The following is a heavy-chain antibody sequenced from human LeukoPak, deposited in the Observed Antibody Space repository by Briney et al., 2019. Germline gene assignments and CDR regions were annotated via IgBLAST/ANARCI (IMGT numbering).Heavy chain of an antibody. CDR2: IYTSGST. CDR1: GGSISSYY. V-gene: IGHV4-4*07. D-gene: IGHD5-18*01. J-gene: IGHJ6*03. CDR3: ARAPAMVKSSLGYYYYMDV. Sequence: SETLSLTCTVSGGSISSYYWSWIRQPAGKGLEWIGRIYTSGSTNYNPSLKSRVTMSVDTSKNQFSLKLSSVTAADTAVYYCARAPAMVKSSLGYYYYMDVWGKGTTVTVSS.